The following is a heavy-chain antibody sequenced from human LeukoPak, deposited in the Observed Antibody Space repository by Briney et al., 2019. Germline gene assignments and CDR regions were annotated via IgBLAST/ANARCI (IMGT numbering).Heavy chain of an antibody. J-gene: IGHJ4*02. CDR1: GGSISSSTHY. V-gene: IGHV4-61*05. CDR3: ARHVWLQPFDY. CDR2: IYYSGST. Sequence: SESLSLTCTVSGGSISSSTHYWGWIRQSPGKGLEWIGYIYYSGSTNYNPSLKSRVTISVDTSKNQFSLKLSSVTAADTAVYYCARHVWLQPFDYWGQGTLVTVSS. D-gene: IGHD3-9*01.